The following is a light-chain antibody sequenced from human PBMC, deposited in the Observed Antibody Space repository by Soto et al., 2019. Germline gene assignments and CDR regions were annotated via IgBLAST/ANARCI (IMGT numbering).Light chain of an antibody. CDR1: QSVSSY. CDR3: LQVANFPRT. J-gene: IGKJ1*01. V-gene: IGKV3-11*01. CDR2: DAA. Sequence: EIVLTQSPATLSLSPGERATLSCRASQSVSSYLAWYQQKPGQAPRLLIYDAANRATGIPARIGGSGSGTAFTLTIHTLQPEDSATYYCLQVANFPRTFGQGTKVE.